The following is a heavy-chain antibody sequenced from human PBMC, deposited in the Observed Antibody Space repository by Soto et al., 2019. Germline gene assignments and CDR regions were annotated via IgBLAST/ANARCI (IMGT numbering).Heavy chain of an antibody. CDR2: IYSGGST. V-gene: IGHV3-53*04. J-gene: IGHJ4*02. D-gene: IGHD2-15*01. CDR3: ASESDATRGGYFDY. Sequence: GGSLRLSCAASGFTVSSNYMSWVRQAPGKGLEWVSVIYSGGSTYYADSVKGRFTISRHNSKNTLYLQMNSLRAEDTAVYYCASESDATRGGYFDYWGQGTLVTVSS. CDR1: GFTVSSNY.